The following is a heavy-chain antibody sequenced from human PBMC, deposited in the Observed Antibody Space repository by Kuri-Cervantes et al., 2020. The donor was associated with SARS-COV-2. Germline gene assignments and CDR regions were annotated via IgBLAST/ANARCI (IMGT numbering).Heavy chain of an antibody. CDR2: VNHRGST. CDR3: ARGPETVTADSNWFDP. Sequence: SLTLSLTCAFYGESFSGYYWNWIRQSPGKGLEWIGEVNHRGSTNYNPSLKSRVTISVDTSKNQFSLKLSSVTAADTAVYYCARGPETVTADSNWFDPWGQGTLVTVSS. CDR1: GESFSGYY. V-gene: IGHV4-34*01. D-gene: IGHD4-11*01. J-gene: IGHJ5*02.